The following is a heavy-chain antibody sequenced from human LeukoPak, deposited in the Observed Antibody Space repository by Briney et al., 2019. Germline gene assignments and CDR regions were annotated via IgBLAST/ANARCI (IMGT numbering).Heavy chain of an antibody. CDR1: GGSISSYY. CDR2: IYTSGST. CDR3: ARGNSAAPKWVPYYYYMDV. J-gene: IGHJ6*03. D-gene: IGHD1-26*01. V-gene: IGHV4-4*07. Sequence: SETLSLTCTVSGGSISSYYWSWIRQPAGKGLEWIGRIYTSGSTNYNPSLKSRVTISVDTSKNQFSLKLSSVTAADTAVYYCARGNSAAPKWVPYYYYMDVWGKGTTVTVSS.